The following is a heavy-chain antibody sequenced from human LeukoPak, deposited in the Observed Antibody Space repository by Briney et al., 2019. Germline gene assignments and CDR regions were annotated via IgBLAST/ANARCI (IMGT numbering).Heavy chain of an antibody. CDR3: ARVRAAAGSGTRFDY. CDR1: GGSISSGDYY. V-gene: IGHV4-30-4*02. CDR2: IYYSGST. Sequence: SETLSLTCTVSGGSISSGDYYWSWIRQPPGKGLEWIGYIYYSGSTYYNPSLKSRVTISVHTSQNQFSLNLTSVRAADTAVYYCARVRAAAGSGTRFDYWGQGTLVTVSS. J-gene: IGHJ4*02. D-gene: IGHD6-13*01.